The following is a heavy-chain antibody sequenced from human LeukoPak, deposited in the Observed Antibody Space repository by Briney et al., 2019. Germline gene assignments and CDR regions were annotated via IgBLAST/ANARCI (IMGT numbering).Heavy chain of an antibody. D-gene: IGHD6-13*01. V-gene: IGHV3-33*01. J-gene: IGHJ6*02. CDR3: ARDRGIAKTVNYYYYYGMDV. CDR1: GFSFSSYG. CDR2: IWYDGSNK. Sequence: GGSLRLSCAASGFSFSSYGMHWVRQAPGKGLERVAVIWYDGSNKYYADSVKGRFTISRDNSKNTLYLQMNSLRAEDTAVYYCARDRGIAKTVNYYYYYGMDVWGQGTTVTVSS.